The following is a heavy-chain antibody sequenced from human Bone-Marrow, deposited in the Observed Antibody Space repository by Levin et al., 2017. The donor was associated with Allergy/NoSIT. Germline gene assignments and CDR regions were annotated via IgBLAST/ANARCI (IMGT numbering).Heavy chain of an antibody. J-gene: IGHJ4*02. CDR2: TYYRSKWYY. CDR3: AASQYGFDY. Sequence: SQTLSLPCAISWDSVSSPSLAWNWIRQSPSRGLEWLGRTYYRSKWYYEYAVSVKSRIAINPDTSKNQFSLLLNSVTPEDTAVYYCAASQYGFDYWGQGALVTVSS. V-gene: IGHV6-1*01. D-gene: IGHD2-8*01. CDR1: WDSVSSPSLA.